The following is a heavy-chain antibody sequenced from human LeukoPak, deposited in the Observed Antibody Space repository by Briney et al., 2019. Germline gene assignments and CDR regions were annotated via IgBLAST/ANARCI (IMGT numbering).Heavy chain of an antibody. CDR1: GGSISSNGYY. Sequence: PSETLSLTCTVSGGSISSNGYYWGWIRQPPGRGLEWIRAIYYSGSTYYNPSLKSRVTISVDTSKNQFSLKLSSVTAADTAVYYCARGNKQWLVRRARYYFDYWGQGTLVTVSS. CDR2: IYYSGST. CDR3: ARGNKQWLVRRARYYFDY. J-gene: IGHJ4*02. V-gene: IGHV4-39*07. D-gene: IGHD6-19*01.